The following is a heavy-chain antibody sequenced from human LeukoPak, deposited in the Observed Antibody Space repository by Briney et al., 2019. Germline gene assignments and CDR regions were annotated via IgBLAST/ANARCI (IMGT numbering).Heavy chain of an antibody. Sequence: GESLKISCKGSGYIFNNYWIGWVRQMPGKGLEWMGIIYPGDSDARYSPSFRGQVTISADKSITIAYLQWSSLKASDTAMYYCVRQWGYCGSDCYSGGPFDIWGQGTVVTVSS. CDR2: IYPGDSDA. D-gene: IGHD2-21*02. V-gene: IGHV5-51*01. CDR1: GYIFNNYW. CDR3: VRQWGYCGSDCYSGGPFDI. J-gene: IGHJ3*02.